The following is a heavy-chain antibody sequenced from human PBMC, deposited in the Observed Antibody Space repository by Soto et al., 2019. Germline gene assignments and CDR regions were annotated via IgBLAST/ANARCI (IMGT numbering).Heavy chain of an antibody. CDR2: IYHSGST. D-gene: IGHD6-13*01. CDR1: GGSISRSNW. Sequence: SETLSLPCAGSGGSISRSNWWSWGRQPPGKGLEWIGEIYHSGSTNYNPSLKSRVTISVDKSKNQFSLKLSSVTAADTAVDYCASNGYSREFAPWGQGTLVTVSS. V-gene: IGHV4-4*02. CDR3: ASNGYSREFAP. J-gene: IGHJ5*02.